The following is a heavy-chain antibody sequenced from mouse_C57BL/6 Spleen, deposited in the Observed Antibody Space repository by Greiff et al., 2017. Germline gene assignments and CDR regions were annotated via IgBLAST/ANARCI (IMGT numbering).Heavy chain of an antibody. D-gene: IGHD1-1*01. Sequence: VQLQQSGPELVKPGASVKIPCKASGYTFTDYNMDWVKQSHGKSLEWIGDINPNNGGTIYNQKFKGKATLTVDKSSSTAYMKLRSLTSEDTAGYYCARVVDYYGSSRYAVDYWGQGTSVTVSS. J-gene: IGHJ4*01. CDR2: INPNNGGT. CDR1: GYTFTDYN. CDR3: ARVVDYYGSSRYAVDY. V-gene: IGHV1-18*01.